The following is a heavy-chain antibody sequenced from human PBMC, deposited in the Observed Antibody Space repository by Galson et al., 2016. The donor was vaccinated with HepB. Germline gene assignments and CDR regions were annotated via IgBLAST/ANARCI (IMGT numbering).Heavy chain of an antibody. CDR1: GASIRSSY. D-gene: IGHD2-2*02. J-gene: IGHJ6*02. CDR3: ARDEGFYNGMDV. Sequence: SETLSLTCAVSGASIRSSYWSWIRQPPGGGLEWIGFISYSGVTNYNPSLKSRVSISEDTSKNEISLKLFSVTAEDTAVYYCARDEGFYNGMDVWGQGTTVTVAS. V-gene: IGHV4-59*01. CDR2: ISYSGVT.